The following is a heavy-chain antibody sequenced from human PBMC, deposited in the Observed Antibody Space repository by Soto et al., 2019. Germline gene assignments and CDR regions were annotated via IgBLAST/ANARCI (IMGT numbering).Heavy chain of an antibody. Sequence: SETLSLACTVSGGSISSSRYYWGWIRQPPGKGLEWIGSIYYSGSTYYNPSLKSRVTISVDTSKNQFSLKLSSVTAADTAVYYFASLRRDGYNRHFDYRGQGTLVTVSS. J-gene: IGHJ4*02. V-gene: IGHV4-39*01. CDR3: ASLRRDGYNRHFDY. CDR1: GGSISSSRYY. D-gene: IGHD5-12*01. CDR2: IYYSGST.